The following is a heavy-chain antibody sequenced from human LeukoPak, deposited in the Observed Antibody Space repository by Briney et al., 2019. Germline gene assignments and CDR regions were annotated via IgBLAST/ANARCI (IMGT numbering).Heavy chain of an antibody. CDR1: GGSISGSY. CDR3: AKDGANWFGP. J-gene: IGHJ5*02. Sequence: SETLSLTCTASGGSISGSYWSWIRQPAGKGLEWIGRMYSSGTTNHNPSLKSRVAMSMDTSRNRFSLKLSSVTAADTAVYYCAKDGANWFGPWGQGTLVTVSS. D-gene: IGHD3-16*01. V-gene: IGHV4-4*07. CDR2: MYSSGTT.